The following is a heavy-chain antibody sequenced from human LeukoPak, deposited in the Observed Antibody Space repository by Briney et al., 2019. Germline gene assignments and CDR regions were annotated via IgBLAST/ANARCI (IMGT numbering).Heavy chain of an antibody. Sequence: GGSLRLSCAASGFTFSSYAMHWVRQAPGKGLEWVAVISYDGSNKYYADSVKGRFTISRDNSKNTLYLQMNSLRAEDTAVYYCASEGSGYDSFDYWGQGTLVTVSS. V-gene: IGHV3-30*14. CDR2: ISYDGSNK. CDR3: ASEGSGYDSFDY. D-gene: IGHD5-12*01. CDR1: GFTFSSYA. J-gene: IGHJ4*02.